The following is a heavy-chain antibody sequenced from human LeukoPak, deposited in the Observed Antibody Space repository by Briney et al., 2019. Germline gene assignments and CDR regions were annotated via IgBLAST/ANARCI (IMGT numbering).Heavy chain of an antibody. CDR1: GFTFSDYW. V-gene: IGHV3-7*01. CDR3: ARWAADSGIYYIAS. Sequence: GGSLRLSCAASGFTFSDYWMTWVRQAPGKGLHGVASIRQDANVKYYVDSVRGRFTISRDNTESSLHLQMNSLRVEDTAVYYCARWAADSGIYYIASWGQGSLVTVSS. CDR2: IRQDANVK. D-gene: IGHD3-10*01. J-gene: IGHJ4*02.